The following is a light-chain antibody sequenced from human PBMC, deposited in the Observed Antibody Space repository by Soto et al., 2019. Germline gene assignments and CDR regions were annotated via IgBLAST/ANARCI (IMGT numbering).Light chain of an antibody. CDR3: QHRYNWPLT. V-gene: IGKV3-11*01. CDR1: QSVGSSS. J-gene: IGKJ4*01. CDR2: DAS. Sequence: VLTQSPDTLSLSPGERATLSCRASQSVGSSSLGWYQQKPGQPPRLLIYDASNRASGIPARFSGSGSGTDFTLTINSLEPEDFAIYYCQHRYNWPLTFGAGTKVEIK.